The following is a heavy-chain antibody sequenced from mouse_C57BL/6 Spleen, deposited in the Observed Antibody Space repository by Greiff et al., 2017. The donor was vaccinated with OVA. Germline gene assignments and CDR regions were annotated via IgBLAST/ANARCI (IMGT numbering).Heavy chain of an antibody. CDR2: IYPGDGDT. CDR1: GYAFSSSW. D-gene: IGHD1-1*01. V-gene: IGHV1-82*01. Sequence: QLQQSGPELVKPGASVKISCKASGYAFSSSWMNWVKQRPGKGLEWIGRIYPGDGDTNYNGKFKGKATLTADKSSSTAYMQLSSLTSEDSAVYFCAKESPITTVVATDFDYWGQGTTLTVSS. CDR3: AKESPITTVVATDFDY. J-gene: IGHJ2*01.